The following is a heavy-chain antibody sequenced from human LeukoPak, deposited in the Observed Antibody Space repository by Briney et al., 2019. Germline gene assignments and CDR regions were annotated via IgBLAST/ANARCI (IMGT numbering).Heavy chain of an antibody. J-gene: IGHJ4*02. D-gene: IGHD3-10*01. CDR2: INPNSGGT. Sequence: ASVKVSCKASGYTFTGYYMHWVRQAPGQGLEWMGWINPNSGGTNYAQKFQGRVTITADESTSTAYMELSSLRSEDTAVYYCARVYGSGSFPSYYFDYWGQGTLVTVSS. CDR3: ARVYGSGSFPSYYFDY. CDR1: GYTFTGYY. V-gene: IGHV1-2*02.